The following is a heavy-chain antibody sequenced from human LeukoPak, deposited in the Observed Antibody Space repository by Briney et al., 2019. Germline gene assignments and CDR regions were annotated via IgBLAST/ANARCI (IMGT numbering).Heavy chain of an antibody. CDR2: IKQDGSEK. CDR1: GFTFNNHW. V-gene: IGHV3-7*01. Sequence: GGSLRLSCAASGFTFNNHWMSWVRQAPGKGLEWVANIKQDGSEKYYVDSVKGRFTISRDNAKNSLYLQMNSLRAEDTAVYYCARNGRTGDYWGQGTLVTVSS. J-gene: IGHJ4*02. CDR3: ARNGRTGDY.